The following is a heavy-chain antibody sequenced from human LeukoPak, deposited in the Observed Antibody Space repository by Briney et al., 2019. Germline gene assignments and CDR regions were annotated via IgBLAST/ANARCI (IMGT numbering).Heavy chain of an antibody. CDR1: GGSISSYY. J-gene: IGHJ4*02. CDR2: MYYSGST. V-gene: IGHV4-59*01. CDR3: ARTDYYDSSGYFDY. Sequence: PSETLSLTCTVSGGSISSYYGSWIGQPPGKGLEWVGYMYYSGSTNYNPSLKSRVTISVDTSKNQFSLKLSSVTAADTAVYYCARTDYYDSSGYFDYWGQGTLVTVSS. D-gene: IGHD3-22*01.